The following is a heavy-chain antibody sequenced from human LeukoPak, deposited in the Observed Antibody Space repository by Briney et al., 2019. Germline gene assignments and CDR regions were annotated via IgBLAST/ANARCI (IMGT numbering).Heavy chain of an antibody. J-gene: IGHJ6*03. CDR3: ARRPYYYYYMDV. CDR1: GFTFSSYA. Sequence: PGGSLRLSCAASGFTFSSYAMHWVRQAPGKGLECVSAISSNGGSTYYANSVKGRFTISRDNSKNTLYLQMGSLRAEDMAVYYCARRPYYYYYMDVWGKGTTVTVSS. V-gene: IGHV3-64*01. CDR2: ISSNGGST.